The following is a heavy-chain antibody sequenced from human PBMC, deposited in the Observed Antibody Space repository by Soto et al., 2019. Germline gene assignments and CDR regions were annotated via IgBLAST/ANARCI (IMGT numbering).Heavy chain of an antibody. D-gene: IGHD2-15*01. CDR3: ARAHCSGGSCYPDY. CDR2: IIPILGIS. Sequence: SVKFSCKASGGTFSSYTISWVRQAPGQVLECMVRIIPILGISNYXXKFQGRVXXTSDKSRSTAXMELSXLRSEDTAVXYCARAHCSGGSCYPDYWGQGTLVTVSS. V-gene: IGHV1-69*02. CDR1: GGTFSSYT. J-gene: IGHJ4*02.